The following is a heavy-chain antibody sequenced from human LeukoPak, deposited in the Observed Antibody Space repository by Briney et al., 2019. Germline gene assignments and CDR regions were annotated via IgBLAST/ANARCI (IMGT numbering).Heavy chain of an antibody. CDR1: GFAFSTYS. CDR2: ITSTSSYI. J-gene: IGHJ4*02. CDR3: ARVAGGSHHFDC. D-gene: IGHD1-26*01. V-gene: IGHV3-21*01. Sequence: PGGSLRLSCAASGFAFSTYSMNWVRQAPGKGLEWVSSITSTSSYIYYADSVKGRFTISRDNAKNSLYLQMNTLRAEDTAVYYCARVAGGSHHFDCWGQGTLVTVSS.